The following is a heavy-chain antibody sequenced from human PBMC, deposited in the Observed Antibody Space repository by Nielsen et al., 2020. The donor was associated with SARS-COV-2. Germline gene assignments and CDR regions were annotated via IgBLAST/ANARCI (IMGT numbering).Heavy chain of an antibody. CDR1: GFAFSRSW. CDR3: LRGMDD. D-gene: IGHD3-16*01. V-gene: IGHV3-7*01. Sequence: GGSLRLSCVASGFAFSRSWMAWVRQAPGKGLEWVANINQDGSEKYYVDSVKGRFTISRDNAKNSLYLRMDSPRAEDTAVYYCLRGMDDWGQGTTVTVSS. J-gene: IGHJ6*02. CDR2: INQDGSEK.